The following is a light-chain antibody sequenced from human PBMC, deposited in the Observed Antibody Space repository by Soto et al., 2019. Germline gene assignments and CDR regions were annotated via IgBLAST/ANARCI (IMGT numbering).Light chain of an antibody. CDR3: QQDKSYSTT. CDR1: QSISSW. Sequence: TITCRASQSISSWLAWYQQKPGKAPKLLIYDASSLESGVPSRFSGSGSGTECTLTISSRQPYYFSNDDCQQDKSYSTTCGQGPKLDSK. V-gene: IGKV1-5*01. J-gene: IGKJ1*01. CDR2: DAS.